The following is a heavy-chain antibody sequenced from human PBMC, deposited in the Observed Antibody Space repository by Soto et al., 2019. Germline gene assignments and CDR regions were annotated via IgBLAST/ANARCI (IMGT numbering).Heavy chain of an antibody. CDR1: GGTFSSYA. Sequence: ASVKVSCKASGGTFSSYAISWVRQAPGQGLEWMGGIIPIFGTANYAQKFQGRVTITADESTSTAYMELSSLTSEDTAVYYCARSSGGVFGIIIEGTNWFAPWGQGTLVTVSS. CDR2: IIPIFGTA. J-gene: IGHJ5*02. CDR3: ARSSGGVFGIIIEGTNWFAP. V-gene: IGHV1-69*13. D-gene: IGHD3-16*01.